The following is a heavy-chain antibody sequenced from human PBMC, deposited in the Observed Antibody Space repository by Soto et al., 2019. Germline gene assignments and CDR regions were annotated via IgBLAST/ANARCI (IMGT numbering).Heavy chain of an antibody. CDR2: IYYSGST. CDR1: GGSITRGDYY. J-gene: IGHJ4*02. D-gene: IGHD6-19*01. Sequence: SETLSLTCTVSGGSITRGDYYWSWIRQPPGKGLEWIGYIYYSGSTFYNPSLKSRVTISVDTSRNQFSLKLSSVTSADTAVYFCARFSVGTVASIGYFDYWGQGTLVTVSS. V-gene: IGHV4-30-4*01. CDR3: ARFSVGTVASIGYFDY.